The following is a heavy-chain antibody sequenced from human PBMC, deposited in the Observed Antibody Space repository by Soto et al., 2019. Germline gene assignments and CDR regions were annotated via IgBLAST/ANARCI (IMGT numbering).Heavy chain of an antibody. V-gene: IGHV3-7*01. CDR2: IKQDGSEK. CDR3: ARAGSWYGHSYYYYGMDV. Sequence: EVQLVESGGGLVQPGGSLRLSCAASGFTFSSYWMSWVRQAPGKGLEWVANIKQDGSEKDYVDSVKGRFTISRDNAKNSLSLQMNRPTAEDTAVYYCARAGSWYGHSYYYYGMDVWGQGTTVTVSS. J-gene: IGHJ6*02. CDR1: GFTFSSYW. D-gene: IGHD6-13*01.